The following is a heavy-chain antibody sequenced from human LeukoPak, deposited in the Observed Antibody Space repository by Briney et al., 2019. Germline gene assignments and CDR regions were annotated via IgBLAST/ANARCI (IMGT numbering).Heavy chain of an antibody. CDR1: GYTLTELS. D-gene: IGHD3-10*01. J-gene: IGHJ4*02. CDR2: IIPIFGTA. Sequence: SVKVSCKVSGYTLTELSMHWVRQAPGQGLEWMGRIIPIFGTANYAQKFQGRVTITTDESTSTAYMELSSLRSEDTAVYYCAGAMVRGAKYFDYWGQGTLVTVSS. V-gene: IGHV1-69*05. CDR3: AGAMVRGAKYFDY.